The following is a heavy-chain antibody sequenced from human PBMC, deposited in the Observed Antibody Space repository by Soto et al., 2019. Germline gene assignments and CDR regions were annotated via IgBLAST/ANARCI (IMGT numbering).Heavy chain of an antibody. Sequence: LSLTCTVSGGSISSYYWSWIRQPPGKGLEWIGYIYYSGSTNYNPSLKSRVTISVDTSKNQFSLKLSSVTAEDTAVYYCARVTGPLGYWGQGTLVTVSS. CDR1: GGSISSYY. V-gene: IGHV4-59*01. CDR3: ARVTGPLGY. J-gene: IGHJ4*02. CDR2: IYYSGST.